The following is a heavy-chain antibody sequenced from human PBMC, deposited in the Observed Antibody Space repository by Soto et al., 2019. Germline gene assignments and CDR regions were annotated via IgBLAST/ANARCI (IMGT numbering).Heavy chain of an antibody. Sequence: QLQLQESGPGLVKPSETLSLTCTVSGGSISSSSYYWGWIRQPPGKGLEWIGSIYYSGSTYYNPSLKSRVTISVDPSKNQYSLKLSSVTAADTAVHYCARHEGYCSGGSCYLLAFDIWGQGTMVTVSS. CDR3: ARHEGYCSGGSCYLLAFDI. CDR1: GGSISSSSYY. V-gene: IGHV4-39*01. D-gene: IGHD2-15*01. J-gene: IGHJ3*02. CDR2: IYYSGST.